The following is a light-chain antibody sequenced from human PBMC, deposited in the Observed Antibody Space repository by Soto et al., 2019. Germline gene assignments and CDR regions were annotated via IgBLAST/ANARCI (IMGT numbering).Light chain of an antibody. CDR2: DAS. V-gene: IGKV3-11*01. J-gene: IGKJ1*01. Sequence: EIVLTQSPATLSLSPGERATLSCRASRSVSSYLAWYQQKPGQAPRLLIYDASNRATGIPARFSGSGSGTDFTLTISSLEPEDVAVYYCQQRSNWPRTFGQGTKVEIK. CDR3: QQRSNWPRT. CDR1: RSVSSY.